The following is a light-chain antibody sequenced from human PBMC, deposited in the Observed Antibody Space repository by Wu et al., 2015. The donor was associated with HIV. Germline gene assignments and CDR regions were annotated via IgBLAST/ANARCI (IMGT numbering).Light chain of an antibody. CDR2: VHP. J-gene: IGKJ4*01. CDR3: QKYATSALA. Sequence: QKTLGHGLHGXSSMVHPGGPPGIPDRFSGSGSGTDFTLTISRLEPEDFALYYCQKYATSALAFGGGTKVEIK. V-gene: IGKV3-20*01.